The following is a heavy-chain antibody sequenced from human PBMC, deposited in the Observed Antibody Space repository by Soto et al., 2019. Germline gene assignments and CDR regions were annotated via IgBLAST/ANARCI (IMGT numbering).Heavy chain of an antibody. V-gene: IGHV4-59*08. CDR3: ARSATYYDILTGYYYFDY. CDR1: GCSISSYY. CDR2: IYYSGST. J-gene: IGHJ4*02. D-gene: IGHD3-9*01. Sequence: PPETLSLTCTVSGCSISSYYWSWIRQPPGKGLEWIGYIYYSGSTNYNPSLKSRVTISVDTSKNQFSLKLSSVTAADTAVYYCARSATYYDILTGYYYFDYWGQGTLVTAPQ.